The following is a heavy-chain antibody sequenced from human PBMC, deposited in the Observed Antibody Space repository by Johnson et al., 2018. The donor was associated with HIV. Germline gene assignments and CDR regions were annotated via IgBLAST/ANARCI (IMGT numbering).Heavy chain of an antibody. Sequence: VQLVESGGGVVQPGRSLRLSCAASGFTFSSYAMHWVRQAPGKGLEWVSGISWNSGSIGYADSVKGRFTISRDNAKNSLYLQMNSLRAEDTALYYCAKGYNWNYCESWGQGTMVTVSS. D-gene: IGHD1-7*01. V-gene: IGHV3-9*01. J-gene: IGHJ3*01. CDR1: GFTFSSYA. CDR2: ISWNSGSI. CDR3: AKGYNWNYCES.